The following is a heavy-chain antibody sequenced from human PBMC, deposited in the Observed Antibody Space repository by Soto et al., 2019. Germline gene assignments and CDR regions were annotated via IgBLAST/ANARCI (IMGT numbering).Heavy chain of an antibody. J-gene: IGHJ4*02. CDR1: GGSISSGGYS. V-gene: IGHV4-30-2*01. CDR3: ARGQVVAAQH. Sequence: QLQLQESGSGLVKPSQTLSLTCAVSGGSISSGGYSWSWIRQPPGKGLEWIGDIYHSGSTYFNPSHKRRFTISVDRSKNQYSLKLSSVTAADTAVYYCARGQVVAAQHWGQGTLVTVSS. CDR2: IYHSGST. D-gene: IGHD2-15*01.